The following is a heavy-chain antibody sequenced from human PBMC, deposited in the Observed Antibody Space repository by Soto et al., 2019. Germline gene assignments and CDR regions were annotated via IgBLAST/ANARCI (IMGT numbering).Heavy chain of an antibody. CDR3: AREGIAAAGTHGMDV. Sequence: GASVKVSCKASGGTFSSYTSSWVRQAPGQGLEWMGRMIPIRGITDYAQKFQGRVTMTRNTSTSTAYMELSSLRSEDTAVYYCAREGIAAAGTHGMDVWGQGTTVTVSS. D-gene: IGHD6-13*01. J-gene: IGHJ6*02. V-gene: IGHV1-8*02. CDR2: MIPIRGIT. CDR1: GGTFSSYT.